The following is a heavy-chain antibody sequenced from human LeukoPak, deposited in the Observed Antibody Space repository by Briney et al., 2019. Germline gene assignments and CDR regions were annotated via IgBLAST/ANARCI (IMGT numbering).Heavy chain of an antibody. D-gene: IGHD3-22*01. CDR2: IYPGDSDT. CDR1: GYSFTSYW. CDR3: ARHVAYDSSGYYSSYYYYGMDV. J-gene: IGHJ6*02. Sequence: GESLKISLKGSGYSFTSYWIGWVRQMPGKGLGWMWIIYPGDSDTRYSPSFQGEVTISADKSISSAYLQWSSQKASDTAMYYCARHVAYDSSGYYSSYYYYGMDVWGQGTTVTVSS. V-gene: IGHV5-51*01.